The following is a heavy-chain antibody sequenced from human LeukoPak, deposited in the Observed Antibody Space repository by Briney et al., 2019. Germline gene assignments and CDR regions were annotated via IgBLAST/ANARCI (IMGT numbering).Heavy chain of an antibody. CDR1: GGSFSGYY. D-gene: IGHD3-16*01. CDR2: IYHSGST. CDR3: ARDGINYYYYYMDV. V-gene: IGHV4-38-2*02. J-gene: IGHJ6*03. Sequence: SETLSLTCAVYGGSFSGYYWGWIRQPPGKGLEWIGSIYHSGSTYYNPSLKSRVTISVDTSKNQFSLKLSSVTAADTAVYYCARDGINYYYYYMDVWGKGTTVAVSS.